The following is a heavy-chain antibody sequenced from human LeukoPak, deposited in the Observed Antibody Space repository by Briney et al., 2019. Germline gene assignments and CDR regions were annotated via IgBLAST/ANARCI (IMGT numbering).Heavy chain of an antibody. CDR1: GYTFTGYY. Sequence: GASVTVSFQASGYTFTGYYMHWVGQVPGRALEWMGLINPNSCGTNYAQKFQGRVTMTRDTSITTAYMELSRLKSDDTAVYYCARGFSSWYLSPYYLEYCGQGTPVTVSS. CDR3: ARGFSSWYLSPYYLEY. D-gene: IGHD6-13*01. CDR2: INPNSCGT. V-gene: IGHV1-2*02. J-gene: IGHJ4*02.